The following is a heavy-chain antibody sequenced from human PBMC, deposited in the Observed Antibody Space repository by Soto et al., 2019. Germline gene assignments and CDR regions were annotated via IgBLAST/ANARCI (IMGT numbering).Heavy chain of an antibody. J-gene: IGHJ5*02. Sequence: GGSLRLSCAASGFTFSSYAMSWVRQAPEKGLEWVSAISGSGGSTYYADSVKGRFTISRDNSKNTLYLQMNSLRAEDTAVYYCASQRGGTYYDFWSTLRFDPWGQGTLVTVSS. V-gene: IGHV3-23*01. D-gene: IGHD3-3*01. CDR3: ASQRGGTYYDFWSTLRFDP. CDR2: ISGSGGST. CDR1: GFTFSSYA.